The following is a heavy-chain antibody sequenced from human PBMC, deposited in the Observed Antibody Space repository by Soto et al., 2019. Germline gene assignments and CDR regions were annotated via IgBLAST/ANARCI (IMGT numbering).Heavy chain of an antibody. CDR2: ISGSGGST. J-gene: IGHJ4*02. D-gene: IGHD6-19*01. CDR3: AKDQQWFPYYIDY. CDR1: GFTLSEYA. Sequence: GGSLRLSCAASGFTLSEYAMSWVRQAPGKGLEWVSVISGSGGSTYYADSVKGRFTVSRDNSKNTLYMQMNSLRAEDTAVYYCAKDQQWFPYYIDYWGQGTLVTVSS. V-gene: IGHV3-23*01.